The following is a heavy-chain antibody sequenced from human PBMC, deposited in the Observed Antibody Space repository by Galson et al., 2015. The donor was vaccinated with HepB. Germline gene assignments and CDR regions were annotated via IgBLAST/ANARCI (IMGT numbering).Heavy chain of an antibody. Sequence: SETLSLTCTVSGGSITNRSYYWDWVRQPPGKGLEWIGAIYYTGTTFYNPSLKSPVTISVDTSRNQFTLTIASVTAADTAVYYCAKDSGRMDVRGRGTTVTVSS. V-gene: IGHV4-39*06. CDR3: AKDSGRMDV. D-gene: IGHD6-25*01. CDR2: IYYTGTT. CDR1: GGSITNRSYY. J-gene: IGHJ6*02.